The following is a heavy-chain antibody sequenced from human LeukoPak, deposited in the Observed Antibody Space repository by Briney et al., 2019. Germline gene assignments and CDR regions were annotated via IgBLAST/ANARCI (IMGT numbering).Heavy chain of an antibody. CDR3: ARQPFSSSWEGGLDY. J-gene: IGHJ4*02. CDR1: GGSISSSSYY. CDR2: IYYSGST. V-gene: IGHV4-39*01. D-gene: IGHD6-13*01. Sequence: SETLSLTCTVSGGSISSSSYYWGWIRQPPGKGLEWIGSIYYSGSTYYNPSLKSRVTISVDTSKNQFSLKLSSVTAADTAVYYCARQPFSSSWEGGLDYWGQGTLVTVSS.